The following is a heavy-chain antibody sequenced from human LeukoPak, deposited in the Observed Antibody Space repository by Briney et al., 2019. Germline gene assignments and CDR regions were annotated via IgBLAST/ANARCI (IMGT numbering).Heavy chain of an antibody. V-gene: IGHV4-31*03. CDR1: GGSIRSGRYY. CDR3: ARATYDILTGYYLDY. Sequence: PSETLSLTCTVSGGSIRSGRYYWSWIRQHTGKGLELIGYIYYSGSTYYNPSLKSRVTISMDTSKNQFSLELSSVTAADTAVYYCARATYDILTGYYLDYWGQGTLVTVSS. J-gene: IGHJ4*02. CDR2: IYYSGST. D-gene: IGHD3-9*01.